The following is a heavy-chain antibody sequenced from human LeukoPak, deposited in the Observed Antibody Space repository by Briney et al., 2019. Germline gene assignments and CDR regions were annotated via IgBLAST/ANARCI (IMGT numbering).Heavy chain of an antibody. J-gene: IGHJ4*02. V-gene: IGHV3-23*01. D-gene: IGHD3-22*01. CDR1: GFTFSTYG. Sequence: GGSLRLSCAASGFTFSTYGMSGVRQAPGKGLEWVSAVTGGGLTTYYADSVKGRFTISRDNSKNTLYLQTNSLRAEDTALYYCATMKGYFENWGQGTLVTVSS. CDR2: VTGGGLTT. CDR3: ATMKGYFEN.